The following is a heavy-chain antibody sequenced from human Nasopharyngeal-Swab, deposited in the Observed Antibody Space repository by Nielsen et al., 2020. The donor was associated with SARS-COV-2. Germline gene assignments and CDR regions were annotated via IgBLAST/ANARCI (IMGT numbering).Heavy chain of an antibody. J-gene: IGHJ6*02. CDR1: GFTFSSYW. Sequence: GGSLRLSCAASGFTFSSYWMHWVRQAPGKGLAWVSRINSDGSSTSYADSVKGRFTISRDNAMNTLHLQMNSLRAEDTAVYYCARDKVVVVPAAIYYYGMDVWGQGTTVTVSS. CDR2: INSDGSST. V-gene: IGHV3-74*01. D-gene: IGHD2-2*01. CDR3: ARDKVVVVPAAIYYYGMDV.